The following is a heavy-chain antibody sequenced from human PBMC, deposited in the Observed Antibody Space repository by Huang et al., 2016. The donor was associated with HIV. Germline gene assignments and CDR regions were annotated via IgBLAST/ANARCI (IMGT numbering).Heavy chain of an antibody. D-gene: IGHD1-1*01. V-gene: IGHV1-18*01. CDR2: ISAYNGNT. CDR3: ARDHWYPLQNWFDL. J-gene: IGHJ5*01. Sequence: QVELVQSGAEVKRPGASVRVSCKAAGYILTKYGINWVRQAPGQGLEWMGWISAYNGNTNYAEKFQGRVTLTRDTSATTAYMELRDVTSADTAVYYCARDHWYPLQNWFDLWGQGTLVTVSS. CDR1: GYILTKYG.